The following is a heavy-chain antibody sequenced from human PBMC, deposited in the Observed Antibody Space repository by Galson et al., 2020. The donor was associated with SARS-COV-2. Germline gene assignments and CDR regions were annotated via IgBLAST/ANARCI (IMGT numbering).Heavy chain of an antibody. V-gene: IGHV3-30*18. J-gene: IGHJ3*01. Sequence: GESLKISCAGSGFTFSNYGIHWVRQAPGKGLEWVALISYDGSSEYYADSVKGRFTVSRDNSENTLHLQMYSLRAEDTAVYYCAKVWYNYVWQSGNGLGVWGKGTMVTVSS. CDR3: AKVWYNYVWQSGNGLGV. D-gene: IGHD1-20*01. CDR2: ISYDGSSE. CDR1: GFTFSNYG.